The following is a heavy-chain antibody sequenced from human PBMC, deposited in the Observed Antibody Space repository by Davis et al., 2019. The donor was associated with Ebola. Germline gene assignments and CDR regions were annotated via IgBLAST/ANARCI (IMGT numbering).Heavy chain of an antibody. CDR3: ARQESLYGSMDT. CDR1: GYSFPNYW. Sequence: GESLKISCKGSGYSFPNYWISWVRQLPGKGLEWMGRIDPSPSDSYSTYSPSFQGHVTISIDKSISTAYLQWSSLKASDSAMYYCARQESLYGSMDTWGQGTLVTVSS. J-gene: IGHJ5*02. V-gene: IGHV5-10-1*01. D-gene: IGHD6-13*01. CDR2: IDPSPSDSYS.